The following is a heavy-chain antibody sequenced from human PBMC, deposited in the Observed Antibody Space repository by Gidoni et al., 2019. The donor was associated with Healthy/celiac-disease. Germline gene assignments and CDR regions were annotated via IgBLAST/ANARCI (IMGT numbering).Heavy chain of an antibody. D-gene: IGHD5-18*01. Sequence: EVQLVESGGGLVKPGGSLRLSCAASGFPFSSYSMNWVRQAPGKGLEWVSSISSSSSYIYYADSVKGRFTISRDNAKNSLYLQMNSLRAEDTAVYYCARGVGGYSYGYTWGQGTLVTVSS. CDR3: ARGVGGYSYGYT. CDR1: GFPFSSYS. J-gene: IGHJ4*02. CDR2: ISSSSSYI. V-gene: IGHV3-21*01.